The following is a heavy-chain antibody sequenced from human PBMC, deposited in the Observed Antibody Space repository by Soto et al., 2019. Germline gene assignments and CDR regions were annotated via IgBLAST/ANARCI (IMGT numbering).Heavy chain of an antibody. Sequence: PGGSLRLSCAASGFTFSNYAMSWVRQAPGKGLEWVSGISSSGVNTYYADFVKGRFTISRDNSKNTLYVQMNSLRAEDTAVYYCAKDYIVATSPYFDDWGQGALVPVSS. CDR3: AKDYIVATSPYFDD. V-gene: IGHV3-23*01. J-gene: IGHJ4*02. CDR2: ISSSGVNT. D-gene: IGHD5-12*01. CDR1: GFTFSNYA.